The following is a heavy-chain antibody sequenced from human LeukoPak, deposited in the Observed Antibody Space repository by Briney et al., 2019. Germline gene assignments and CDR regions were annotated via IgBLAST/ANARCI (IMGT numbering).Heavy chain of an antibody. Sequence: PSETLSLTCIASGGSFSSGGYYWSWIRQPPGKGLEWIGYIYHSGSTYYNPSLKSRVTISVDRSKNQFSLKLSSVTAADTAVYYCASVYQLLENYMDVWGKGTTVTVSS. D-gene: IGHD2-2*01. CDR1: GGSFSSGGYY. J-gene: IGHJ6*03. CDR2: IYHSGST. V-gene: IGHV4-30-2*01. CDR3: ASVYQLLENYMDV.